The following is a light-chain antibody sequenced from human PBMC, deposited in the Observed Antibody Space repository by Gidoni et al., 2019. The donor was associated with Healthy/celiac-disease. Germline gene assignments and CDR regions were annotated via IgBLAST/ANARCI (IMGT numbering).Light chain of an antibody. CDR1: QSVLYSSNNKHY. V-gene: IGKV4-1*01. CDR2: WAS. Sequence: DIVKTQSPDSQAGSLGERATITCKTSQSVLYSSNNKHYLAWYQQKPGQPPKLLIYWASTRESGVPDLFSGSGSGPDFPLTISRLQAEDVAVYYCQQYYSTPFTFGPGTKVEIK. J-gene: IGKJ3*01. CDR3: QQYYSTPFT.